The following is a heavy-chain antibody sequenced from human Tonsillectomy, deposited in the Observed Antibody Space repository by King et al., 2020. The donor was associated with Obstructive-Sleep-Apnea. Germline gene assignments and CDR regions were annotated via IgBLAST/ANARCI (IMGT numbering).Heavy chain of an antibody. D-gene: IGHD1-1*01. Sequence: QLQESGPGLVKPSETLSLTCTVSGGSISSYYWSWIRQPPGKGLEWIGYIDYSGSTNYNPYLKSRVTILVDTSKNQFSLKLGSVTAADTAGYYCARDVLEFENWFDPWGQGTLVTVSS. V-gene: IGHV4-59*01. CDR3: ARDVLEFENWFDP. CDR2: IDYSGST. J-gene: IGHJ5*02. CDR1: GGSISSYY.